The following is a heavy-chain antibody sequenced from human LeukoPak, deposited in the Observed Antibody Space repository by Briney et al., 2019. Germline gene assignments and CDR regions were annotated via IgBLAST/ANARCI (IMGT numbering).Heavy chain of an antibody. J-gene: IGHJ4*02. CDR1: GFTFSSYA. Sequence: PGGSLRLSCAASGFTFSSYAMSWVRQAPGERLEWVSAISDSRASTYYADSVKGRFTISRDNSMNTLYLQMHSLRAEDTAVYFCAKDHPTGSDHPTIFDSWGQGTLVTVSS. D-gene: IGHD1-26*01. V-gene: IGHV3-23*01. CDR2: ISDSRAST. CDR3: AKDHPTGSDHPTIFDS.